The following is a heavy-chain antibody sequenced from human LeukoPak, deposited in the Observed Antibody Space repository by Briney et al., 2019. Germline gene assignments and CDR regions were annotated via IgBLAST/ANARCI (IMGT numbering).Heavy chain of an antibody. V-gene: IGHV3-48*03. CDR3: AKDRIAAAGTAGAFDI. D-gene: IGHD6-13*01. Sequence: GGSLRLSCAASGFTFSSYEMNWVRQAPGKGLEGVSYISSSGSTIYYADSVKGRFTISRDNAKNSLYLQMNSLRGEDMALYYCAKDRIAAAGTAGAFDIWGQGTMVTVSS. CDR1: GFTFSSYE. J-gene: IGHJ3*02. CDR2: ISSSGSTI.